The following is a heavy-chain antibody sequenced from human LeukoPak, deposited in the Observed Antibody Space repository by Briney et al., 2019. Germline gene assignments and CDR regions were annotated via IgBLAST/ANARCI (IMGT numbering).Heavy chain of an antibody. Sequence: GASVKVSCKASGGTFSSYAISWVRQAPGQGLEWMGRIIPILGIANYAQKFQGRVTITADKSTSTAYMELSSLRSEDTAVYYCAAGPLESYYYDSSGNRHYYYGMDVWGQGTTVTVSS. V-gene: IGHV1-69*04. J-gene: IGHJ6*02. D-gene: IGHD3-22*01. CDR2: IIPILGIA. CDR1: GGTFSSYA. CDR3: AAGPLESYYYDSSGNRHYYYGMDV.